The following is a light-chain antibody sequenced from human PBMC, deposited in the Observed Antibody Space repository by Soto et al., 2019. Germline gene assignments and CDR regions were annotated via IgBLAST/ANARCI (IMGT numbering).Light chain of an antibody. CDR2: GAS. V-gene: IGKV1-6*01. Sequence: AIQLTQSPSSLSASVGDRVTIICRASLDIRNVLAWYQHAPGKDTKVMIYGASILHSGVPSRFSGSGSGTDFTLTISSLLPEDFATYYCLQDFNYPITFGQGTRLEIK. CDR1: LDIRNV. CDR3: LQDFNYPIT. J-gene: IGKJ5*01.